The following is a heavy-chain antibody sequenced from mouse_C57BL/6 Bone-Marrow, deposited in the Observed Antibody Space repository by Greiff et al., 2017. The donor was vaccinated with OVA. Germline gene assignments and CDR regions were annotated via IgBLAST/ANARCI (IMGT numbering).Heavy chain of an antibody. V-gene: IGHV12-3*01. J-gene: IGHJ4*01. CDR3: AGDSGYDTMDY. CDR2: ITHSGET. Sequence: ESGPGLVKPSQSLFLTCSITGFPITSGYYWIWIRQSPGNPLEWMGYITHSGETFYNPSLQSPISITEETSKNQFFLRLNSVTTEDTAMYCCAGDSGYDTMDYWGQGTAVTVSA. CDR1: GFPITSGYY.